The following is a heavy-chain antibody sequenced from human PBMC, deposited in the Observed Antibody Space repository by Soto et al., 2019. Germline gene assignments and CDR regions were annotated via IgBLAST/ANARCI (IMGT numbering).Heavy chain of an antibody. Sequence: APVKVSCKTSGYTFTRNGISWVRQAPGQGLEWMGWISPKSGIIKYAQKFQGRVIITTDTSTSTAYMELRSLRSDDTAVYYCVKDRDSNSWPSRHARGPATTVNVSS. D-gene: IGHD3-22*01. CDR3: VKDRDSNSWPSRHA. CDR2: ISPKSGII. CDR1: GYTFTRNG. J-gene: IGHJ6*02. V-gene: IGHV1-18*01.